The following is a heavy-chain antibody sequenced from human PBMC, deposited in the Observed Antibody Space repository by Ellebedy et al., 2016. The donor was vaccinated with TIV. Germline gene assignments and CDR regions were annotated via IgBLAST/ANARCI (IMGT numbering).Heavy chain of an antibody. J-gene: IGHJ5*01. CDR1: GDSTYSSNFY. CDR2: MSSSGST. CDR3: ATDLDRRWFYF. V-gene: IGHV4-39*07. Sequence: GSLRLSXSVSGDSTYSSNFYWGWVRQPPGKGLEWIGSMSSSGSTYYNPSLKSRVTMSVDTSQFSLKLTSVTAADTAVHYCATDLDRRWFYFWGQGTLVTVSS. D-gene: IGHD1-1*01.